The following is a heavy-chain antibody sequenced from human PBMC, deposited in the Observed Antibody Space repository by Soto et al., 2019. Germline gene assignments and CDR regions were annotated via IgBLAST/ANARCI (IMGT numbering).Heavy chain of an antibody. V-gene: IGHV5-51*01. D-gene: IGHD5-12*01. J-gene: IGHJ4*02. CDR2: IYPGDSDT. CDR3: ARPRRPGSGYEPFDY. CDR1: GYSFTIYC. Sequence: GESLKSAGKGSGYSFTIYCIGWVLQRPWKGLEWMGIIYPGDSDTRYSPSFQGQVTISADKSISTAYLQWSSLKASDTAMYYCARPRRPGSGYEPFDYWGQGTLVTVSS.